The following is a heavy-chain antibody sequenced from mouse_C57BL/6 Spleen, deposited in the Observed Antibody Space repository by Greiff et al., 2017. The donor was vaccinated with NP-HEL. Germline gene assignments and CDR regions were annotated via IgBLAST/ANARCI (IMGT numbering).Heavy chain of an antibody. CDR1: GFTFSSYG. V-gene: IGHV5-6*01. CDR3: ARDLPPYAMDY. CDR2: ISSGGSYT. J-gene: IGHJ4*01. Sequence: EVQLVESGGDLVKPGGSLKLSCAASGFTFSSYGMSWVRQTPDKRLEWVATISSGGSYTYYPDSVKGRFTISRDNAKNTLYLQMSSLKSEDTAMYYCARDLPPYAMDYWGQGTSVTVSS. D-gene: IGHD5-1*01.